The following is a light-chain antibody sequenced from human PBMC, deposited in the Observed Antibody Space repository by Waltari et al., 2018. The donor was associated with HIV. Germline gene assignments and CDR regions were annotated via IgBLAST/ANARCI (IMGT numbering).Light chain of an antibody. CDR2: DVN. CDR1: ISNVGRYNF. Sequence: QSALTQPASVSGSPGQSIAISCTGTISNVGRYNFVSRYQQHPGKAPILIIYDVNRRPSGVSDRFSGSKSGNTASLTISGLQAEDEADYFCSSYTSRATPYVFGTATKVTV. J-gene: IGLJ1*01. CDR3: SSYTSRATPYV. V-gene: IGLV2-14*03.